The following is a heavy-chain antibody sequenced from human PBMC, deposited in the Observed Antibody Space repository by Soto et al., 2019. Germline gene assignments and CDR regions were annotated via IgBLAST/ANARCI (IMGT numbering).Heavy chain of an antibody. V-gene: IGHV1-69*12. CDR3: ASQGDRGGYYYCGVDV. J-gene: IGHJ6*02. Sequence: QVQLVQSGAEVKKPGSSVKVSCKASGGTFSSYAISWVRQATGQGLEWMGGIIPIFGTADYAQKFQGRVTITADESTSTAYMELSSLRSEDTAVYYCASQGDRGGYYYCGVDVWFHGSTVTVSS. CDR1: GGTFSSYA. CDR2: IIPIFGTA. D-gene: IGHD2-21*02.